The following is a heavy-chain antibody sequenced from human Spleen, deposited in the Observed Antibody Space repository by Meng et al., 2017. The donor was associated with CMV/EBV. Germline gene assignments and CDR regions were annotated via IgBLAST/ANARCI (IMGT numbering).Heavy chain of an antibody. J-gene: IGHJ4*02. CDR1: GFTFDNYA. Sequence: GGSLRLSCAASGFTFDNYAMTWVRQIPGKGLEWVSDINWKGSNTGYADSVKGRFTISRDNAKNSLYLQMNSLRVEDTALYHCARREVHCGGDCYVFDYWGQGTLVTVSS. CDR2: INWKGSNT. V-gene: IGHV3-20*01. D-gene: IGHD2-21*01. CDR3: ARREVHCGGDCYVFDY.